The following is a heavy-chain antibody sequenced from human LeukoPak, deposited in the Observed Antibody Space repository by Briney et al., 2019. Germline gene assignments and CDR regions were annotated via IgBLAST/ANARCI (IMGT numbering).Heavy chain of an antibody. D-gene: IGHD3-3*01. V-gene: IGHV3-23*01. CDR3: AKRLSFGVAIGDFDY. CDR1: GFTFSNYA. J-gene: IGHJ4*02. CDR2: ISGSGDST. Sequence: GGSLRLSCAASGFTFSNYAMSWVRQAPGKGLEWVSAISGSGDSTYYADSVKGRFTISSDSSMETLYLQMNSLRAEDTATYFCAKRLSFGVAIGDFDYWGQGTLVTVSS.